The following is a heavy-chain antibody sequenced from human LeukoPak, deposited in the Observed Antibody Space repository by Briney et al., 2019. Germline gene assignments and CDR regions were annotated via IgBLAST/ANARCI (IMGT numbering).Heavy chain of an antibody. CDR3: AKAGVLLWFGESDGFDY. CDR1: GFTFDDYA. J-gene: IGHJ4*02. CDR2: SSWNSGSI. D-gene: IGHD3-10*01. V-gene: IGHV3-9*01. Sequence: GGSLRLSCAASGFTFDDYAMHGVRSAPGKGLDWVSGSSWNSGSIGYADPVKGRSTISRDNAKKSLYLQMNSLRAEDTALYYCAKAGVLLWFGESDGFDYWGQGTLVTVSP.